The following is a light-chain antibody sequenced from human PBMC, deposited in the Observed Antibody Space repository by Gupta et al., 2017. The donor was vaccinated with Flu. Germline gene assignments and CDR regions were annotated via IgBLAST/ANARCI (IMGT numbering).Light chain of an antibody. CDR1: QSVDIW. CDR3: QQEGGDPWT. Sequence: DIQMTQSPSTLSASVGDRVTITCRASQSVDIWLAWFQKKPGKAPKPLIYKASSLESGVPSRFSGSGAGTEFSLTISSLQPDDFATYYCQQEGGDPWTFGQGTKVEIK. V-gene: IGKV1-5*03. CDR2: KAS. J-gene: IGKJ1*01.